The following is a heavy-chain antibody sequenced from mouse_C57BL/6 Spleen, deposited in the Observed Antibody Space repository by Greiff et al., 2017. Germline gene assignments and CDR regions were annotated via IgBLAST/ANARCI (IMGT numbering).Heavy chain of an antibody. D-gene: IGHD1-3*01. CDR3: ARRTSYCDY. V-gene: IGHV1-82*01. Sequence: VQLQQSGPELVKPGASVKISCKASGYAFSSSWMNWVKQRPGKGLEWIGRIYPGDGDTNYNGKFKGKATLTADKSSSAAYMQLSSLTSEDSAVYFCARRTSYCDYWGQGTTLTVSS. J-gene: IGHJ2*01. CDR1: GYAFSSSW. CDR2: IYPGDGDT.